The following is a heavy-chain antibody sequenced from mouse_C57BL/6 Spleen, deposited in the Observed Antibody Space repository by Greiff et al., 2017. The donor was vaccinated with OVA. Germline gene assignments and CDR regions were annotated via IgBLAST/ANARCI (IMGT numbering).Heavy chain of an antibody. CDR2: ISSGGDYI. V-gene: IGHV5-9-1*02. CDR1: GFTFSSYA. J-gene: IGHJ3*01. Sequence: EVQGVESGEGLVKPGGSLKLSCAASGFTFSSYAMSWVRQTPEKRLEWVAYISSGGDYIYYADTVKGRFTISRDNARNTLYLQMSSLKSEDTAMYYCTREDYDYSWFAYWGQGTLVTVSA. CDR3: TREDYDYSWFAY. D-gene: IGHD2-4*01.